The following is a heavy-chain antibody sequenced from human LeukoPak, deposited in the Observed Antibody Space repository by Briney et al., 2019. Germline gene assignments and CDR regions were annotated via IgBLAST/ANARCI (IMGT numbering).Heavy chain of an antibody. V-gene: IGHV3-23*01. D-gene: IGHD6-19*01. Sequence: GGSLRLYCVASGFTFTNYGMSRARQAPGKGVESVSTINDNGLNTHYADSVMGRFTISRDDSKNTLHLQMNSLRADDTALYYCTKGDGGWYPIDYWGQGVLVIVSS. CDR2: INDNGLNT. J-gene: IGHJ4*02. CDR3: TKGDGGWYPIDY. CDR1: GFTFTNYG.